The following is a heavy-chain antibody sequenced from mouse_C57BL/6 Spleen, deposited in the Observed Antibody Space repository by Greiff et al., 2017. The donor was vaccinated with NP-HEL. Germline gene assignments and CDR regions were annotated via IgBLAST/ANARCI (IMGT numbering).Heavy chain of an antibody. Sequence: EVMLVESGGGLVKPGGSLKLSCAASGFTFSSYAMSWVRQTPEKRLEWVATISDGGSYTYYPDNVKGRFTISRDNAKNNLYLQMIHLKSEDTAMYYCAREGGYYGYDGGYYFDYWGQGTTLTVSS. CDR3: AREGGYYGYDGGYYFDY. CDR2: ISDGGSYT. J-gene: IGHJ2*01. V-gene: IGHV5-4*01. D-gene: IGHD2-2*01. CDR1: GFTFSSYA.